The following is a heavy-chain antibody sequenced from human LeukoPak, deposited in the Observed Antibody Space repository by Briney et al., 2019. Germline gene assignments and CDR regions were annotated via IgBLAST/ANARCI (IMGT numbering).Heavy chain of an antibody. J-gene: IGHJ6*02. CDR1: GYTFTTYT. V-gene: IGHV1-8*01. CDR3: ARGSYRGIQLWLVSYYYGMDV. CDR2: MNPNSGNT. D-gene: IGHD5-18*01. Sequence: GASVKVSCKASGYTFTTYTMHWARQAPGQRLEWMGWMNPNSGNTGYAQKFQGRVTMTRNTSISTAYMELSSLRSEDTAVYYCARGSYRGIQLWLVSYYYGMDVWGQGTTVTVSS.